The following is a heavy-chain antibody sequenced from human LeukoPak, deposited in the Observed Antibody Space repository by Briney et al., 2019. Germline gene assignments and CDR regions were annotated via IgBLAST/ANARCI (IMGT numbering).Heavy chain of an antibody. CDR3: ASGAPSGSYYY. D-gene: IGHD1-26*01. CDR1: GFTFSSYW. CDR2: INIDGSSA. Sequence: PGGSLRLSCAASGFTFSSYWMHWVRQAPGKGLVWVSRINIDGSSATSADSVKGRFPISRDNVKTTLYLQMTSLRAEDTAVYYCASGAPSGSYYYWGQGTLVTVSS. V-gene: IGHV3-74*01. J-gene: IGHJ4*02.